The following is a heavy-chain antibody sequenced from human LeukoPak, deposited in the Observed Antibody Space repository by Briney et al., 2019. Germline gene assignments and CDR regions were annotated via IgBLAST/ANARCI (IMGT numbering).Heavy chain of an antibody. CDR1: GFTVSSNY. V-gene: IGHV3-66*01. Sequence: PGGSLRLSCAASGFTVSSNYMSWVRQAPGKGLEWVSVIYSGGSTSYADSVKGRFTISRENAESSLYLQMNSLRAEDTAVYYCARGGIQVSGIDEFDYWGQGTLVTVSS. D-gene: IGHD6-19*01. CDR2: IYSGGST. CDR3: ARGGIQVSGIDEFDY. J-gene: IGHJ4*02.